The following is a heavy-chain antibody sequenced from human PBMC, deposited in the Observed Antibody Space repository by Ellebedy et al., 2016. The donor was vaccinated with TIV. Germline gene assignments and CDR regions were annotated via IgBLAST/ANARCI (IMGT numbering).Heavy chain of an antibody. V-gene: IGHV3-7*03. CDR3: STDGRDGDHFSPTHAFVT. D-gene: IGHD4-17*01. CDR1: RISFSSDW. CDR2: INRDGGEP. Sequence: GGSLRLSCAASRISFSSDWMTWVRQAPGKGLEWVANINRDGGEPFYVDSVKGRFTISRDNPRNSLDLQMNSLRAEDTAGYYWSTDGRDGDHFSPTHAFVTWGQGTMVIVSS. J-gene: IGHJ3*02.